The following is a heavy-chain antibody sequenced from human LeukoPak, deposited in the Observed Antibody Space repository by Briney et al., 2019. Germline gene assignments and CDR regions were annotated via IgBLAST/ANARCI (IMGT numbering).Heavy chain of an antibody. J-gene: IGHJ6*02. CDR3: ARGTVNYYYYGMDV. Sequence: GGSLSLSCAASGFTFSSYSMNWVRQAPGKGLEWVSSISSSSSYIYYADSVKGRFTISRDNAKNSLYLQMNSLRAEDTAVYYCARGTVNYYYYGMDVWGQGTTVTVSS. CDR2: ISSSSSYI. CDR1: GFTFSSYS. D-gene: IGHD4-17*01. V-gene: IGHV3-21*01.